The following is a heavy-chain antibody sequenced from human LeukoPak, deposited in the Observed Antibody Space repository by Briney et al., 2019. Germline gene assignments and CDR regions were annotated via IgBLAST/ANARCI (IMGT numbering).Heavy chain of an antibody. D-gene: IGHD3-22*01. V-gene: IGHV4-59*01. CDR3: ARERLGYYDRSGLDY. CDR2: IYYSGST. CDR1: GGSISSYY. Sequence: SETLSLTCTVSGGSISSYYWNWVRQPPGKGLEWVGYIYYSGSTNYNPSLKSRVTTSVDTSKNQFSLKLSSVTAADTAVYYCARERLGYYDRSGLDYWGQGTLVTVSS. J-gene: IGHJ4*02.